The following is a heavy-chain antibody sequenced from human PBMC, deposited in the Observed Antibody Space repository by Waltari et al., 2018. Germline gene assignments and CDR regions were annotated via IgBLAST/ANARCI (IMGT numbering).Heavy chain of an antibody. D-gene: IGHD5-18*01. CDR2: ISYDGSNK. V-gene: IGHV3-30-3*01. Sequence: QVQLVESGGGVVQPGRSLSLSCAASGFTFSSYAMLRGRQAPGNGLELVAVISYDGSNKYYAESVKGRFNISRDNSKNTLYLQMNSLRAEDTAVYYCYSTTYYFDYWGQGTLVTVSS. CDR3: YSTTYYFDY. CDR1: GFTFSSYA. J-gene: IGHJ4*02.